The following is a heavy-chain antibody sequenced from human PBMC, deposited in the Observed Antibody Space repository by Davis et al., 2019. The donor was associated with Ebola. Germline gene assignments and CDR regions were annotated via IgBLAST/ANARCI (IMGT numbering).Heavy chain of an antibody. V-gene: IGHV1-69*13. CDR2: IIPIFGTA. J-gene: IGHJ4*02. CDR1: GYTFTGYY. Sequence: SVKVSCKASGYTFTGYYMHWVRQAPGQGLEWMGGIIPIFGTANYAQKFQGRVTITADESTSTAYMELSSLRSEDTAVYYCARHTVVTPGYFDYWGQGTLVTVSS. CDR3: ARHTVVTPGYFDY. D-gene: IGHD4-23*01.